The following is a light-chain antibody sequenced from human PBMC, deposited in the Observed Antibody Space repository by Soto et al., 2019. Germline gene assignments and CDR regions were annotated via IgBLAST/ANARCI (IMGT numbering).Light chain of an antibody. V-gene: IGKV3-11*01. J-gene: IGKJ4*01. CDR1: QSVSSY. CDR2: DAS. Sequence: EIVLTQSPATLSLSPGERATLSCRASQSVSSYLAWYQQKPGQAPRLLIYDASNRATGIPARFSGSGSGTDFTLTISSREPEDFAVYYCQQRSKGPTFGGGTKVEIK. CDR3: QQRSKGPT.